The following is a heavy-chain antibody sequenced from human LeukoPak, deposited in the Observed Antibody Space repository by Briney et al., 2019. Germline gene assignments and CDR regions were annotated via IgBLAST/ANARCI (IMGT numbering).Heavy chain of an antibody. V-gene: IGHV3-21*01. CDR3: AREGNTIFGVVSPFDY. Sequence: NPGGSLRLSCAASGFTFSSYSMNWVRQAPGKGLEWVSSISSSSSYIYYADSVKGRFTIPRDNAKNSLYLQMNSLRAEDTAVYYCAREGNTIFGVVSPFDYWGQGTLVTVSS. CDR2: ISSSSSYI. CDR1: GFTFSSYS. J-gene: IGHJ4*02. D-gene: IGHD3-3*01.